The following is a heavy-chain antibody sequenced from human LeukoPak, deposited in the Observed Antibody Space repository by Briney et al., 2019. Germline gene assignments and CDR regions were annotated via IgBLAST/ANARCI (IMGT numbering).Heavy chain of an antibody. D-gene: IGHD1-26*01. CDR1: GYTLTAYY. J-gene: IGHJ4*02. CDR3: ARGGFGMRILPLDY. Sequence: ASVKVSCKASGYTLTAYYMHWVRPAPGQGLEWMGWINPNSGDTNYPQSFQDRVTMTRDTSISTAYMELSRPRSDDTAVYYCARGGFGMRILPLDYWGQGTLVTVSS. V-gene: IGHV1-2*02. CDR2: INPNSGDT.